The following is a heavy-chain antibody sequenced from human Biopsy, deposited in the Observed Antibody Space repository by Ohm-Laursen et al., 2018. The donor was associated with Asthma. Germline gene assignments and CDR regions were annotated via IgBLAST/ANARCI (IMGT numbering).Heavy chain of an antibody. J-gene: IGHJ6*02. D-gene: IGHD3-10*01. CDR3: ARAVDYSHYYGIDV. CDR2: IRVYNGNR. Sequence: SVKVSCKTSGYAFNSSAITWVRQAPGKGLEWMGGIRVYNGNRKFAQKLQDRVTMITDTSTSAAYMELMSLRSDDTAVYFCARAVDYSHYYGIDVWGQGTTVTVS. V-gene: IGHV1-18*01. CDR1: GYAFNSSA.